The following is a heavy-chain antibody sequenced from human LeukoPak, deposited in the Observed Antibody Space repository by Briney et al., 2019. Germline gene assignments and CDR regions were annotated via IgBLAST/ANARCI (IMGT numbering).Heavy chain of an antibody. Sequence: GGSLRLSCAASGFTFSTYNMNWVRQAPGKGLEWLSYISSGSSTIYYADSVEGRFTISRDNAKNSLYLQMNSLRDEDTAVYYCARGETARIDYWGQGILVTVSS. J-gene: IGHJ4*02. CDR3: ARGETARIDY. CDR2: ISSGSSTI. V-gene: IGHV3-48*02. D-gene: IGHD3-16*01. CDR1: GFTFSTYN.